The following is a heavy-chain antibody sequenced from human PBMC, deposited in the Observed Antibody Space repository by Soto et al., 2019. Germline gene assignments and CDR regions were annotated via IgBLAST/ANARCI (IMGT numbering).Heavy chain of an antibody. J-gene: IGHJ6*02. CDR2: VYYSGGA. CDR1: GGSISGYY. V-gene: IGHV4-59*01. D-gene: IGHD2-21*02. Sequence: SETLSLTCTVSGGSISGYYWSWIRQPPGKGLEWIGNVYYSGGAKYNPSVKRRVSISVDTSKNQFSLNLSSVTAADTAVYYCTRDGDGRMTTNPYYYYGMDVWGPGITVTSP. CDR3: TRDGDGRMTTNPYYYYGMDV.